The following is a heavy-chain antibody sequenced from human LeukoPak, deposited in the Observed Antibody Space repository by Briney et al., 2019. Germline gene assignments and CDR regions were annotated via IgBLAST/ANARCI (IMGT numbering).Heavy chain of an antibody. J-gene: IGHJ4*02. Sequence: PGGSLRLSCAASGFTVSSNYMSWIRQAPGKGLEWVSYISSSGSTIYYADSVKGRFTISRDNAKNSLYLQMNSLRAEGTAVYYCARDRFGYDILTGYFDYWGQGTLVTVSS. D-gene: IGHD3-9*01. CDR2: ISSSGSTI. CDR1: GFTVSSNY. CDR3: ARDRFGYDILTGYFDY. V-gene: IGHV3-11*01.